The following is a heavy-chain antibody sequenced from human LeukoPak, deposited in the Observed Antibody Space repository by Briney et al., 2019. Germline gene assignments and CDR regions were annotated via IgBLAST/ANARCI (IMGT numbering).Heavy chain of an antibody. CDR2: INPSGGST. V-gene: IGHV1-46*01. Sequence: ASVKVSCKASGYTFTSYYMHWVRQAPGQGLEWMGIINPSGGSTSYAQKFQGRVTMTRDTSTSTVYMELSSLRSEDTAVYCCARTPGGTYLFDYWGQGTLVTVSS. J-gene: IGHJ4*02. CDR3: ARTPGGTYLFDY. D-gene: IGHD3-16*01. CDR1: GYTFTSYY.